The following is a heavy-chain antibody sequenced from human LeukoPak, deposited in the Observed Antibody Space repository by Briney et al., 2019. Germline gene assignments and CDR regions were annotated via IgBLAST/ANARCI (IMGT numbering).Heavy chain of an antibody. CDR3: ARPQTMTTVAFDVFDI. D-gene: IGHD4-23*01. V-gene: IGHV3-30-3*01. J-gene: IGHJ3*02. CDR2: MSYDGSNE. CDR1: GFTFSSYG. Sequence: PGRSLRLSCAASGFTFSSYGMHWVRQAPGKGLEWVAVMSYDGSNEYYADSVKGRFTISRDNSKNTLYLQMNSLRAEDTSVYYCARPQTMTTVAFDVFDIWGQGTMVTVSS.